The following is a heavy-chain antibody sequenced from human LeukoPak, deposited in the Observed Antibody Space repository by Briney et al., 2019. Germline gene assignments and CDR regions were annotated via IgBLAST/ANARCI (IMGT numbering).Heavy chain of an antibody. D-gene: IGHD2-2*01. CDR2: IYPGDSET. CDR1: GYSFSSYW. Sequence: GESLKISCKGSGYSFSSYWIGWARQMPGKGLEWMGIIYPGDSETSYSPSFQGQVTMSADKSISTAYLQWSSLKASDTAMYYCARRVAVQKTFDYWGQGILVTVSS. J-gene: IGHJ4*02. CDR3: ARRVAVQKTFDY. V-gene: IGHV5-51*01.